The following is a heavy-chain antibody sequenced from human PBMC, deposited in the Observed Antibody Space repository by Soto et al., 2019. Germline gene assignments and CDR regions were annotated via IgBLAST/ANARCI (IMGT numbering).Heavy chain of an antibody. CDR2: ISAYNGNT. J-gene: IGHJ6*02. Sequence: QVQLVQSGAEVKKPGASVKVSCKASGYTFTSYGISWVRQAPGQGLEWMGWISAYNGNTNYAQKLQGRVTMTTDTPTSTAYMELRSLRSDDTAVYYCARVVSYYYDSSGYYYNPDYYYYGMDVWGQGTTVTVSS. CDR1: GYTFTSYG. CDR3: ARVVSYYYDSSGYYYNPDYYYYGMDV. D-gene: IGHD3-22*01. V-gene: IGHV1-18*01.